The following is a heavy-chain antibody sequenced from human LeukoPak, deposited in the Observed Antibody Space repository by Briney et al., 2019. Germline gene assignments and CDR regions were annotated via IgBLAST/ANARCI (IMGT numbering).Heavy chain of an antibody. Sequence: ASVKVSCKASGYTFTSYYMHWVRQAPGQGLEWTGIINPSGGSTSYAQKFQGRVTMTRDTSTSTVYMELSSLRSEDTAVYYCARDWGGEPSDYWGQGTLVTVSS. J-gene: IGHJ4*02. D-gene: IGHD2-21*01. CDR1: GYTFTSYY. CDR3: ARDWGGEPSDY. CDR2: INPSGGST. V-gene: IGHV1-46*01.